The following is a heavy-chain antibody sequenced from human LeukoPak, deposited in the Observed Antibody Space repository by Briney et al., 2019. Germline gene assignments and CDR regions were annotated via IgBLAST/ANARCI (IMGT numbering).Heavy chain of an antibody. CDR1: GGSISSSSYY. D-gene: IGHD2-2*01. CDR3: ARDEDIVVVPAASDAFDI. Sequence: SETLSLTCTVSGGSISSSSYYWGWVRQPPGKGLGWLGSIYYSGSTYYHPSLKGRVTISVDTSKNQFPLKLSSVTAPDTAVYYCARDEDIVVVPAASDAFDIWGQGTMVTVSS. CDR2: IYYSGST. V-gene: IGHV4-39*06. J-gene: IGHJ3*02.